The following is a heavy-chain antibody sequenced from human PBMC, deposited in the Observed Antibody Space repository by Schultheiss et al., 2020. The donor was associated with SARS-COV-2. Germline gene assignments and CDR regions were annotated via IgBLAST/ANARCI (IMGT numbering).Heavy chain of an antibody. D-gene: IGHD3-3*01. CDR3: ARVPPLEWLLSDYYYGMDV. CDR2: INSDGSST. J-gene: IGHJ6*02. Sequence: GGSLRLSCAASGFTFSSYWMHWVRQAPGKGLVWVSRINSDGSSTSYADSVKGRFTISRDNAKNSLYLQMNSLRAEDTAVYYCARVPPLEWLLSDYYYGMDVWGQGTTVTVSS. V-gene: IGHV3-74*01. CDR1: GFTFSSYW.